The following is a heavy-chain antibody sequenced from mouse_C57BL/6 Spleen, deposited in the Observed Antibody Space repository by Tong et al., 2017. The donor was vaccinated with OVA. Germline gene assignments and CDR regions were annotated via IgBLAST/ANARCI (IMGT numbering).Heavy chain of an antibody. CDR2: ISDGGSYT. D-gene: IGHD2-14*01. Sequence: EVQLQESGGGLVKPGGSLKLSCAASGFTFSDYYMYWVRQTPEKRLEWVATISDGGSYTYYPDSVKGRFTISRDNAKNNLYLQMSSLKAEDTAMYYCAREGRYRYDFDYWGQGTTLTVSS. V-gene: IGHV5-4*02. CDR3: AREGRYRYDFDY. J-gene: IGHJ2*01. CDR1: GFTFSDYY.